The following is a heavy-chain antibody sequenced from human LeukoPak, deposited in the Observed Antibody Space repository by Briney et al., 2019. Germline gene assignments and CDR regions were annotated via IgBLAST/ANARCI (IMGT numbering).Heavy chain of an antibody. CDR2: IYHSGST. CDR1: GYSISSGYY. J-gene: IGHJ4*02. Sequence: SETLSLTCAVSGYSISSGYYWGWIRQPPGKGLEWIGSIYHSGSTYYNPSLKSRVTISVDTSKNQFSLKLSSVTAADTAVYYCARRSDSSGLDYWAQGTLVTVSS. D-gene: IGHD6-19*01. CDR3: ARRSDSSGLDY. V-gene: IGHV4-38-2*01.